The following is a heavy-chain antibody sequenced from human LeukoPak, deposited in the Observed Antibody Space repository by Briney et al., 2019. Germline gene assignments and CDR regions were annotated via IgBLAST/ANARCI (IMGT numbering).Heavy chain of an antibody. V-gene: IGHV1-69*13. CDR2: IIPIFGTA. J-gene: IGHJ4*02. CDR3: ARDRSPFGDGYNYYFDY. CDR1: GYTFTSYY. D-gene: IGHD5-24*01. Sequence: ASVKVSCKASGYTFTSYYMHWVRQAPGQGLEWMGGIIPIFGTANYAQKFQGRVTITADESTSTAYMELSSLRSEDTAVYYCARDRSPFGDGYNYYFDYWGQGTLVTVSS.